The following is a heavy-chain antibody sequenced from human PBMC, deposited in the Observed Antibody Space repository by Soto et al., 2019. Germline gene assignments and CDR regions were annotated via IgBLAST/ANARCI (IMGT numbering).Heavy chain of an antibody. CDR3: ARDTSGWT. J-gene: IGHJ5*02. D-gene: IGHD6-25*01. CDR2: ISAYTGNT. CDR1: GYTFTSNG. V-gene: IGHV1-18*01. Sequence: QVHLVQSGAEVKKPGASVKVSCKTSGYTFTSNGINWVRQAPGQGLEWMGWISAYTGNTVYAQMFQGRLTLTTDTSKSTAYMELRRLTSDDTAVYYCARDTSGWTWGQGTLVTVSS.